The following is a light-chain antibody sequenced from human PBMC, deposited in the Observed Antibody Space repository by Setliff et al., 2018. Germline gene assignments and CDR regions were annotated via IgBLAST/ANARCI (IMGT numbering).Light chain of an antibody. J-gene: IGLJ1*01. V-gene: IGLV2-23*02. Sequence: QSVLTQPASVSGSPGQSITISCTGTYSDVGKYNLVSWYQQHPGKAPKLILYDFTTRPSGVSDRFSGSKSANTASLTISGLQAEDEADYYCCSYAGSSTVVFGGGTKVTV. CDR3: CSYAGSSTVV. CDR2: DFT. CDR1: YSDVGKYNL.